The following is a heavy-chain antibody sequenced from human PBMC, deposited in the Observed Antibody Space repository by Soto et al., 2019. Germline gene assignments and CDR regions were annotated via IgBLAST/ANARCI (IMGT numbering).Heavy chain of an antibody. CDR3: AKESGSPADTVEY. V-gene: IGHV4-4*07. CDR2: IYATGKT. D-gene: IGHD1-26*01. Sequence: SETLSLTCSVPGASISNTYWSWIRQPAEKGLEWIGRIYATGKTNYNPSLKSRVTMSVDTSKNQFSLNLNSMTAADTAVYYCAKESGSPADTVEYWGQGTLVTVSS. J-gene: IGHJ4*02. CDR1: GASISNTY.